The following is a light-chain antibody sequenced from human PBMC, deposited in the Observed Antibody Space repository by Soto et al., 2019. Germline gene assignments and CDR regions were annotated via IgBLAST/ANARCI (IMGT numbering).Light chain of an antibody. CDR3: QQYNSYSPTWT. CDR2: DAS. V-gene: IGKV1-5*01. Sequence: DIQMTQSPSTLSASVGDRVTITCRASQSISSWLAWYQQKPGKAPKLLIYDASSLESGVPSRFSGSGSGTEFTLTISSLQPDDFATYYCQQYNSYSPTWTFGQGNKVEIK. CDR1: QSISSW. J-gene: IGKJ1*01.